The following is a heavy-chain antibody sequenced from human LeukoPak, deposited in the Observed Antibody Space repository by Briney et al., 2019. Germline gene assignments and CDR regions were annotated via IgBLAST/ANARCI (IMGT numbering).Heavy chain of an antibody. CDR3: TRSPDIDILTGYSRYYFDY. J-gene: IGHJ4*02. V-gene: IGHV5-51*01. D-gene: IGHD3-9*01. Sequence: GESLKISCKGAGYSFTSYWIGRVRQMPGKGLEWMGVIYPGDSHTRYSPSFQGQGTISVDQSISTAYLQWNSLKASATAIYYCTRSPDIDILTGYSRYYFDYWGQGTLVTVSS. CDR2: IYPGDSHT. CDR1: GYSFTSYW.